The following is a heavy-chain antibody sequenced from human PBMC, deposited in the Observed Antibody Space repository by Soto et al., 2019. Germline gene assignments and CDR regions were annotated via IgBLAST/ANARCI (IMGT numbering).Heavy chain of an antibody. CDR1: GYTFINYY. CDR3: ARXKASRSLLTHYYYAMDV. J-gene: IGHJ6*02. Sequence: ASVKVSCKSSGYTFINYYVHWVRQAPGQGLEWMGMINPSGGRTTYPQKFQGRVTMTKDTSTSTVYVELSSLRSDDTAVFYCARXKASRSLLTHYYYAMDVWGQGTTVTVSS. V-gene: IGHV1-46*01. CDR2: INPSGGRT.